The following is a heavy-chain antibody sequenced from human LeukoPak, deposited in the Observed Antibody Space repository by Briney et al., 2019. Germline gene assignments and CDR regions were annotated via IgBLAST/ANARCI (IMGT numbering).Heavy chain of an antibody. V-gene: IGHV3-21*01. CDR1: GFTFSSYS. D-gene: IGHD4-17*01. CDR2: ISSSSSYI. CDR3: ARDIFLKHDYGDEQDY. J-gene: IGHJ4*02. Sequence: PGGSLRLSCAASGFTFSSYSMNWVRQAPGKGLEWVSSISSSSSYIYYADSVKGRFTISRDNAKNSLYLQMNSLRAEDTAVYYCARDIFLKHDYGDEQDYWGQGTLVTVSS.